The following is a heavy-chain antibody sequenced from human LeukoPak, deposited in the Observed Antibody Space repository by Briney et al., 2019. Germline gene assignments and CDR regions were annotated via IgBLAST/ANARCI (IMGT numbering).Heavy chain of an antibody. D-gene: IGHD6-19*01. CDR1: GFTFSSYA. Sequence: GGSLRLSCADSGFTFSSYAMSWVRQAPGKGLEWVSAISGSGGSTNYADSVKGRFTISRDNSKNTLYLQMNSLRAEDTAVYYCAKGKWMVGDAFDIWGQGTMVTVSS. CDR2: ISGSGGST. J-gene: IGHJ3*02. CDR3: AKGKWMVGDAFDI. V-gene: IGHV3-23*01.